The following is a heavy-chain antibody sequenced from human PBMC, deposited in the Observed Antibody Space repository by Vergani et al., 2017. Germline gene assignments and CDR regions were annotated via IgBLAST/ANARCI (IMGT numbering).Heavy chain of an antibody. CDR1: GFTFSSYA. Sequence: QVQLVESGGGVVQPGRSLRLSCAASGFTFSSYAMHWVRQAPGKGMEWVAVITYDGRNKYYADSVKGRFTISRDNSKKTLYLQMNSRRAGDTAVYYCARDENCSGGSCYFGLDYWGQGTLVTVSS. CDR2: ITYDGRNK. D-gene: IGHD2-15*01. V-gene: IGHV3-30*04. CDR3: ARDENCSGGSCYFGLDY. J-gene: IGHJ4*02.